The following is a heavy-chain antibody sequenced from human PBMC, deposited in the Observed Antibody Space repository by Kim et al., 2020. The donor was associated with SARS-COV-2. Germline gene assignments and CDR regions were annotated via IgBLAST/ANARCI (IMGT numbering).Heavy chain of an antibody. D-gene: IGHD6-13*01. Sequence: SETLSLTCTVSGGSISSYYWSWIRKPPGQGLEWNGYINYSGSTNYNPSLKSRVTISVDTSKNQFSLKLSSVTAADTAVYYCARGDGIAATFDYWGQGTLVTVSS. CDR1: GGSISSYY. CDR3: ARGDGIAATFDY. J-gene: IGHJ4*02. CDR2: INYSGST. V-gene: IGHV4-59*01.